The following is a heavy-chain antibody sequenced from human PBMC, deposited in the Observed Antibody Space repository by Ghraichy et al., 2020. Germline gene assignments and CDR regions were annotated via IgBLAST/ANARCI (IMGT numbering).Heavy chain of an antibody. D-gene: IGHD5-18*01. CDR3: ANLIHTGIDY. Sequence: SETLSLTCAVYGGSFSGYYWSWIRQPPGKGLEWIGEINHSGSTNYNPSLKSRVTISIDTSKNQFSLKLSSVTAADTAVYYCANLIHTGIDYWGQGTLVTVSS. V-gene: IGHV4-34*01. J-gene: IGHJ4*02. CDR2: INHSGST. CDR1: GGSFSGYY.